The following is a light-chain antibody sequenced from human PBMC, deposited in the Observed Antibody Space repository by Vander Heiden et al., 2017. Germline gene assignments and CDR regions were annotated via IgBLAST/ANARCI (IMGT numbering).Light chain of an antibody. V-gene: IGLV2-23*02. Sequence: QSALTQPASVSGSPGQSITISCTGTRSDVGSFYLVSWYQQHPGKAPKLIIYEVDKRPSGVSDRFAASKSGNTASLTISGLQAEDEAHYYCCSYGGSSTFIFGGGTKLTVL. CDR2: EVD. J-gene: IGLJ2*01. CDR3: CSYGGSSTFI. CDR1: RSDVGSFYL.